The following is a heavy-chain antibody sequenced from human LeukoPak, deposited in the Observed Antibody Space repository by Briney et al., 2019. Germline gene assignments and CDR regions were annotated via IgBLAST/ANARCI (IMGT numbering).Heavy chain of an antibody. Sequence: SETLSLTCTVSGGSIRSYYWSWIRQPPGKGLEWLGYIYYSGSTNYNPSLKSRVSISVDTSKNQFSLKLSSVTAADTAVYYCARTGSTVTMLYPFDHWGQGTLVTVSS. D-gene: IGHD4-17*01. CDR3: ARTGSTVTMLYPFDH. CDR2: IYYSGST. V-gene: IGHV4-59*01. CDR1: GGSIRSYY. J-gene: IGHJ4*02.